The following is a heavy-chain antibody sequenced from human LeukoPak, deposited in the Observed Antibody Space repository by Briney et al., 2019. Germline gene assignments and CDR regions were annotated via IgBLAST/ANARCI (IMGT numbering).Heavy chain of an antibody. CDR2: ISYDGSNK. Sequence: PGGSLRLSCAASGFTFSSYAMHWVRQAPGKGLEWVAVISYDGSNKYYADSVKGRFTISRDNSKNTLYLQMNSLRAEDTAVYYCARDLASRCSGGSCLVYYWGQGTLVTVSS. V-gene: IGHV3-30*04. CDR1: GFTFSSYA. D-gene: IGHD2-15*01. J-gene: IGHJ4*02. CDR3: ARDLASRCSGGSCLVYY.